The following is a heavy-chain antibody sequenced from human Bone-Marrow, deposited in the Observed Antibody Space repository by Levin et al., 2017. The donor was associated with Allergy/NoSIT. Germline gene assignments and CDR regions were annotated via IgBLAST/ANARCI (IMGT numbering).Heavy chain of an antibody. CDR2: IIPIFGTA. V-gene: IGHV1-69*13. J-gene: IGHJ5*02. Sequence: SVKVSCKASGGTFSSYAISWVRQAPGQGLEWMGGIIPIFGTANYAQKFQGRVTITADESTSTAYMELSSLRSEDTAVYYCAREESTMVRGVIIRHWFDPWGQGTLVTVSS. D-gene: IGHD3-10*01. CDR1: GGTFSSYA. CDR3: AREESTMVRGVIIRHWFDP.